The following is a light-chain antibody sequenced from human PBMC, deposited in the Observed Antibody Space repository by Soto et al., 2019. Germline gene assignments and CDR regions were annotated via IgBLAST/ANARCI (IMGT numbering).Light chain of an antibody. CDR3: QQYDNLGLT. V-gene: IGKV1-33*01. Sequence: DIQMTQSPSSLSASVGDRVTITCQASQDISNYLNWYQQKPGKAPKLLIYDASSLETGVPSRFSGSGSGTDFTFTISSLQPEDIATYYCQQYDNLGLTFGQGTRLEIK. J-gene: IGKJ5*01. CDR2: DAS. CDR1: QDISNY.